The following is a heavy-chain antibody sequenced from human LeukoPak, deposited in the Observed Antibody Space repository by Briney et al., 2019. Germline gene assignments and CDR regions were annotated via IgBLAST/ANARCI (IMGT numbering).Heavy chain of an antibody. CDR3: ARTSTGVYSSGHAEYFQH. V-gene: IGHV3-53*01. Sequence: TGGSLRLSCAASGLTVSSSYMSWVRQAPGKGLEWVSIIYNDGSTYYADSMKGRFTISRDNSKNTLYLQVNSLRAEDTAMYYCARTSTGVYSSGHAEYFQHWGQGTLVTVSS. CDR2: IYNDGST. J-gene: IGHJ1*01. D-gene: IGHD6-19*01. CDR1: GLTVSSSY.